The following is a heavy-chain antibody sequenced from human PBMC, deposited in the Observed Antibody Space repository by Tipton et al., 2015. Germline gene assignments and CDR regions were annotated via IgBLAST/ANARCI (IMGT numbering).Heavy chain of an antibody. CDR1: GGSISSSSYY. D-gene: IGHD4-17*01. V-gene: IGHV4-39*01. CDR2: IYYSGST. Sequence: TLSLTCTVSGGSISSSSYYWGWIRQPPGKGLEWIGSIYYSGSTYYNPSLKSRVTISVDTSKNQFSLKLSSVTAADTAVYYCAKIKTATTGDAFDIWGQGTVVTVSS. CDR3: AKIKTATTGDAFDI. J-gene: IGHJ3*02.